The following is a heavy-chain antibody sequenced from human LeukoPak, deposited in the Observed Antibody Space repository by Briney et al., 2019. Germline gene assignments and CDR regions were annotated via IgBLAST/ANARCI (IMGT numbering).Heavy chain of an antibody. V-gene: IGHV3-64*01. J-gene: IGHJ4*02. CDR2: ISTNGGST. Sequence: GGSLRLSCAASGFTFSSYAMHWVRQAPGKGLEYVSAISTNGGSTYYANSVKGRFTISRDNSKDTLYLQMGSLRAEDMAVYYCAASLRGSPFDSWGQGTLVTVSS. CDR1: GFTFSSYA. CDR3: AASLRGSPFDS. D-gene: IGHD3-16*01.